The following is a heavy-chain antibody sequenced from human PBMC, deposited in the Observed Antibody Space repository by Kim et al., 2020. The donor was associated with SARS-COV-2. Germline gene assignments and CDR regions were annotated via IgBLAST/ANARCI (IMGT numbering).Heavy chain of an antibody. Sequence: GGSLRLSCAASGFTFSGFTMNWVRQAPGKGLEWVSSIREGGGATYYADSVKGRFIISRDNSKDTLYLQMNSLRDEDTAIYYCAKDSGRGGEDVWGQGTTVTVSS. V-gene: IGHV3-23*01. CDR2: IREGGGAT. J-gene: IGHJ6*02. CDR1: GFTFSGFT. D-gene: IGHD3-16*01. CDR3: AKDSGRGGEDV.